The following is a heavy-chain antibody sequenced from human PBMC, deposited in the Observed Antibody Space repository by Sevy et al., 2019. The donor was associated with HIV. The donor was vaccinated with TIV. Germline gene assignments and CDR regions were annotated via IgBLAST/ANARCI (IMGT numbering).Heavy chain of an antibody. CDR1: GGTFSSYA. D-gene: IGHD1-26*01. CDR2: IIPIFGTA. J-gene: IGHJ5*02. CDR3: AGFLEVGATGYNWFDP. V-gene: IGHV1-69*13. Sequence: ASVKVSCKASGGTFSSYAISWVRQAPGQGLEWMGGIIPIFGTANYAQKFQGRVTITGDESTSTAYMELSSLRSEDTAVYYCAGFLEVGATGYNWFDPWGQGTLVTVSS.